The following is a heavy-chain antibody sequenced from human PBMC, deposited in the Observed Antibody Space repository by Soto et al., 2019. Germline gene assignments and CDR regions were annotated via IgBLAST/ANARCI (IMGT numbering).Heavy chain of an antibody. CDR1: GVIFSSYG. Sequence: QVQLVESGGGVVQPGRSLRLSCAASGVIFSSYGMYWVRQAPGKGLEWVAVISYDGSNKYYADSVKGRFTISRDNSKNTLYLQMNSLRAEDTAVYYCAKTIHGNAFDIWGQGTMVTVSS. CDR3: AKTIHGNAFDI. CDR2: ISYDGSNK. D-gene: IGHD3-9*01. J-gene: IGHJ3*02. V-gene: IGHV3-30*18.